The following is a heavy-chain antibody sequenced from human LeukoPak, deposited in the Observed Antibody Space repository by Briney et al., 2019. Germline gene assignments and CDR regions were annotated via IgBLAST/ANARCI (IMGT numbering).Heavy chain of an antibody. CDR2: ISGSGGST. Sequence: GGSQRLPCAASGFTFSSYAMSWVRQAPGKGLEWVSAISGSGGSTYYADSVKGRFTISRDNSKNTLYLQMNSLRAEDTAVYYCAKLTYGSGSYSRYYYYYMDVWGKGTTVTVSS. J-gene: IGHJ6*03. CDR1: GFTFSSYA. D-gene: IGHD3-10*01. V-gene: IGHV3-23*01. CDR3: AKLTYGSGSYSRYYYYYMDV.